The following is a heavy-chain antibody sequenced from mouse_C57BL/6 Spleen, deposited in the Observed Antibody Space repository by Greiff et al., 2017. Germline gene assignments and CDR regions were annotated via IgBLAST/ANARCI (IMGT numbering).Heavy chain of an antibody. Sequence: QVQLQQSGAELVKPGASVKISCKASGYAFSSYWMNWVKQRPGKGLEWIGQIYPGDGDTNYNGKFKGKATLTADKSSSTAYMQLSSLTSEDSAVYFCARLTGTNWYFEVWGTGATVTVSS. D-gene: IGHD4-1*01. CDR1: GYAFSSYW. CDR3: ARLTGTNWYFEV. J-gene: IGHJ1*03. CDR2: IYPGDGDT. V-gene: IGHV1-80*01.